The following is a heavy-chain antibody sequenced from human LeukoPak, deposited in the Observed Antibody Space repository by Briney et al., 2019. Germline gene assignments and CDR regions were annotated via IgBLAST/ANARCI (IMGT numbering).Heavy chain of an antibody. J-gene: IGHJ4*02. CDR2: INPTGGDT. CDR1: GYIFTSHY. D-gene: IGHD1-26*01. Sequence: ASVKVSCKTSGYIFTSHYIHWLRQAPGQGLEWMGTINPTGGDTRYAQRFQGRVTVTRDRFTSTVYMELSSLRSEDTAMYYCAKGGDSASYYDYWGQGTLVRVSS. V-gene: IGHV1-46*01. CDR3: AKGGDSASYYDY.